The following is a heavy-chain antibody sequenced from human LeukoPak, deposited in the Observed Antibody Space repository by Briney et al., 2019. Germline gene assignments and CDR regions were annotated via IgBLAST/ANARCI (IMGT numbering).Heavy chain of an antibody. CDR3: ARGDITMVRGEDYFDY. CDR1: GFTFSSYS. J-gene: IGHJ4*02. CDR2: ISSSSSYI. Sequence: NPGGSLRLSCAASGFTFSSYSMNWVRQAPGKGLEWVSSISSSSSYIYYADSVKGRFTISRDNAKNSLYLQMNSLRAEDTAAYYCARGDITMVRGEDYFDYWGQGTLVTVSS. D-gene: IGHD3-10*01. V-gene: IGHV3-21*01.